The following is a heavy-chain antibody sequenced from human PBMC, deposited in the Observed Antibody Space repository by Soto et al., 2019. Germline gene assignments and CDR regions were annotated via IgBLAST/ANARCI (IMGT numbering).Heavy chain of an antibody. Sequence: GESLKISCAATGFTFSSYAMNWVRQAPGKGLEWVAGIDGGGGGTDYADSVKARVTISRDNSKNTLFLQMNSLRAEDTAIYYCAKVEYCSGGSCYMFDYWGQGTLVTVSS. V-gene: IGHV3-23*01. CDR3: AKVEYCSGGSCYMFDY. CDR2: IDGGGGGT. CDR1: GFTFSSYA. J-gene: IGHJ4*02. D-gene: IGHD2-15*01.